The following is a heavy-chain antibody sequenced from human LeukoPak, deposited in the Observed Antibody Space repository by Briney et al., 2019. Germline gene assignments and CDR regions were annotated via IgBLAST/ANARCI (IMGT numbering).Heavy chain of an antibody. CDR1: GGSISCYY. D-gene: IGHD3-10*01. Sequence: SETLSLTCTVSGGSISCYYLVWLQQPPGKGLAWIAYIYYSGCTNYNHSLIRRVTLSRDTSKHQSSLTLSSLTAADTAVYVFATYLCRGATHYLDCWDRGILVTVSS. CDR2: IYYSGCT. CDR3: ATYLCRGATHYLDC. V-gene: IGHV4-59*01. J-gene: IGHJ4*02.